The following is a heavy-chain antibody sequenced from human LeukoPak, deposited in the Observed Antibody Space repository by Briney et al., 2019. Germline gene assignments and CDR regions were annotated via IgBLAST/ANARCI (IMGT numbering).Heavy chain of an antibody. Sequence: SETLSLTCTVSGGSISSSSYYWGWIRRPPGKGLEWIGSIYYSGSTYYNPSLKSRVTISVDTSKNQFSLKLSSVTAADTAVYYCATRADSSGYYYVDYWGQGTLVTVSS. J-gene: IGHJ4*02. D-gene: IGHD3-22*01. CDR1: GGSISSSSYY. V-gene: IGHV4-39*01. CDR3: ATRADSSGYYYVDY. CDR2: IYYSGST.